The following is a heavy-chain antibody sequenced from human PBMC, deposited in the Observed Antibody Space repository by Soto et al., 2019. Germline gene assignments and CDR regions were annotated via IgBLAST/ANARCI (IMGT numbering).Heavy chain of an antibody. J-gene: IGHJ5*02. CDR3: AKEIAASATLWLDP. CDR2: ITSTGDT. V-gene: IGHV3-23*01. Sequence: GGSLRLSSAASGFTLNYYAINWVRQAPGKGLEWVSAITSTGDTYYVDSVKGRFTISRDNSKNTLYLQMNSLRAEDTAVYYCAKEIAASATLWLDPWGQGTLVTVSS. CDR1: GFTLNYYA. D-gene: IGHD6-13*01.